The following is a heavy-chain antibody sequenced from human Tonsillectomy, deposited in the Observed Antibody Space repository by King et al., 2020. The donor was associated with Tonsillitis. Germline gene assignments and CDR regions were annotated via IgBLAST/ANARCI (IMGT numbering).Heavy chain of an antibody. V-gene: IGHV3-53*01. CDR3: ARGAVYTRVYYY. CDR2: IYSGGDT. J-gene: IGHJ4*02. CDR1: GFTVSSNY. D-gene: IGHD1-1*01. Sequence: VQLVESGGGLIQPGGSLRLSCAASGFTVSSNYMSWVRQAPGQGLEWVSVIYSGGDTYYADSVKGRFTISRDNSNNILYLQMNSLRADDTAVYFCARGAVYTRVYYYWGQGTLVTVSS.